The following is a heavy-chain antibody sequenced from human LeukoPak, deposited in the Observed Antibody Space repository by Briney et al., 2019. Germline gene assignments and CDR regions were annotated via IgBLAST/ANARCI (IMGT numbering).Heavy chain of an antibody. CDR1: GYPFTTYD. CDR2: MNPSSGYT. V-gene: IGHV1-8*01. J-gene: IGHJ2*01. D-gene: IGHD1-14*01. Sequence: SSVRVSCKASGYPFTTYDINWVRKATGQGLEWMGWMNPSSGYTGYSQKFQGRVTMTRNTSITTAYMELSSLRSEDTAVYYCARISDHNWYFDLWGRGTLVTVSS. CDR3: ARISDHNWYFDL.